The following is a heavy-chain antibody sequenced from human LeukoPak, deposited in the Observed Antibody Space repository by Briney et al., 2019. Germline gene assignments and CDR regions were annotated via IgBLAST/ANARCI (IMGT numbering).Heavy chain of an antibody. CDR3: AKAPLGRCSGAICYYFDY. CDR2: ISGSDAGT. D-gene: IGHD2-15*01. CDR1: GFTFNIYT. Sequence: PGGSLRLSCAASGFTFNIYTMHWVRQAPGKGLEWVSAISGSDAGTYYADSVKGRFTISRDNSKNTLYLQMNSLRAEDAAVYYCAKAPLGRCSGAICYYFDYWGQGTLVTVSS. J-gene: IGHJ4*02. V-gene: IGHV3-23*01.